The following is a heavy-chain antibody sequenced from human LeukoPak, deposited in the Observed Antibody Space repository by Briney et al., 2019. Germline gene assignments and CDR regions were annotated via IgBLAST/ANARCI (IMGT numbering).Heavy chain of an antibody. CDR1: GFTFSSYG. V-gene: IGHV3-33*01. CDR2: IWYDGSNK. J-gene: IGHJ4*02. CDR3: ARWGASSGSRYFDY. Sequence: HPGGSLRLSCAASGFTFSSYGMHWVRQAPGKGLEWVAVIWYDGSNKYYADSVKGRFTISRDNSKNTLYLQMNSLRAEDTAVYYCARWGASSGSRYFDYWGQGTLVTVSS. D-gene: IGHD1-26*01.